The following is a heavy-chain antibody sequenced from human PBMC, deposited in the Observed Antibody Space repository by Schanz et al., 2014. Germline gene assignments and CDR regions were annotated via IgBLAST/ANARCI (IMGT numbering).Heavy chain of an antibody. CDR1: GFTFSRYW. D-gene: IGHD5-18*01. Sequence: EVQLVESGGELIQPGGSLRLSCEASGFTFSRYWMHWVRQAPGKGLEWVSRLNFDETYTSYADSVKGRFTISRDNAKNTVYLQMTRLRVEDTAVYYRARGGADSAMAHEYWGRGTLVTVSS. V-gene: IGHV3-74*01. CDR3: ARGGADSAMAHEY. J-gene: IGHJ4*02. CDR2: LNFDETYT.